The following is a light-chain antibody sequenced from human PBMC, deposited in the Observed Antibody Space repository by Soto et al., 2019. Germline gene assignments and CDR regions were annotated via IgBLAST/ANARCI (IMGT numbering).Light chain of an antibody. CDR1: QSVRSSH. V-gene: IGKV3-20*01. CDR2: GAS. Sequence: EIVLTQSPGTLSLSPGGRATLSCRASQSVRSSHLAWYQQKPGQAPRLLLYGASTRATGIPDRFSGSGSGTVFTITISRLEPEDFGVYYCQQYSTSPATFGGGTKVDIK. CDR3: QQYSTSPAT. J-gene: IGKJ4*01.